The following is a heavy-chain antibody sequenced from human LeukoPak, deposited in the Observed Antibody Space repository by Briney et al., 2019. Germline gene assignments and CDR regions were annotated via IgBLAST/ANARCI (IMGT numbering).Heavy chain of an antibody. CDR3: ARSSGYSYGRHFDY. Sequence: SETLSLTCAVYGGSFSGYYWSWIRQPPGKGLEWIGEINHSGSTNYNPSLKSRVTISVDTSKNQFSLKPSSVTAADTAVYNCARSSGYSYGRHFDYWGQGTLVTVSS. D-gene: IGHD5-18*01. V-gene: IGHV4-34*01. CDR1: GGSFSGYY. J-gene: IGHJ4*02. CDR2: INHSGST.